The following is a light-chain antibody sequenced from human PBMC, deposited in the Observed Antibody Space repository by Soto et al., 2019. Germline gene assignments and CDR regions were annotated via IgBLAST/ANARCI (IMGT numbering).Light chain of an antibody. V-gene: IGKV3-20*01. CDR1: QSVGSSY. CDR3: QQYGGSPMYT. Sequence: EIVLTQSPGTLSLSPGERATLSCSASQSVGSSYLAWYQQKPGQAPRLLIYGVSSRATGIPDRFSGSGSGTDFTLTISRLEPEDFAGYYCQQYGGSPMYTFGQGTKLEIK. J-gene: IGKJ2*01. CDR2: GVS.